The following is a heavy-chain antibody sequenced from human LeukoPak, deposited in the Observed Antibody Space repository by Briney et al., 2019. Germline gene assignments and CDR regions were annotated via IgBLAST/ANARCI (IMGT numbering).Heavy chain of an antibody. CDR1: GFTFSSYW. CDR3: AKGGDVVVKYYFDY. Sequence: GGSLRLSCAASGFTFSSYWMSWVRQAPGKGLEWVANIKQDGSEKYYVDSVKGRFTISRDNAKNSLYLQMDSLRAEDTAVYYCAKGGDVVVKYYFDYWGQGTLVTVSS. CDR2: IKQDGSEK. J-gene: IGHJ4*02. V-gene: IGHV3-7*01. D-gene: IGHD3-22*01.